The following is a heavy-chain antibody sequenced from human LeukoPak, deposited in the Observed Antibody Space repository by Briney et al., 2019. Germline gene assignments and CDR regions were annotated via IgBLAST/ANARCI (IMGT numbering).Heavy chain of an antibody. Sequence: GPLRLSCAASGFTFSSYSMNWVRQSPGQGLEWIGSIVSGGSTYHNPSFKSRVTMSIDTSKNQFSLKLSFVTAADTAIYYCVRDYGNFVQGNWGQGTLVTVSS. CDR2: IVSGGST. CDR1: GFTFSSYSMN. CDR3: VRDYGNFVQGN. J-gene: IGHJ4*02. D-gene: IGHD4-17*01. V-gene: IGHV4-59*04.